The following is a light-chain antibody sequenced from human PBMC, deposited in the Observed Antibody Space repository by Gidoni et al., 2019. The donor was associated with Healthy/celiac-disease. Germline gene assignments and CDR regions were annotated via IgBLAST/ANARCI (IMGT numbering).Light chain of an antibody. CDR1: SSDVGSYNR. CDR3: SLYTSSSTLNV. CDR2: EVS. V-gene: IGLV2-18*01. J-gene: IGLJ1*01. Sequence: QSALTQPPSVSGSPGQSVTISCTGTSSDVGSYNRVPWYQQPPGTAPKLMIYEVSNRPSGVPDRFSGSKSGNTASLTISGLQAEDEADYYCSLYTSSSTLNVFGTGTKVTVL.